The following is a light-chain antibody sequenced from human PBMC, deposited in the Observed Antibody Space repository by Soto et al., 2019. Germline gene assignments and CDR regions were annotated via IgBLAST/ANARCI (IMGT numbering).Light chain of an antibody. V-gene: IGLV2-14*01. Sequence: QSALTQPASVSGSPGQSITISCTATSSDVGGYDYVSWYQQHPGKGPKLMIYEVSNRPSGVSNRFSGSKSGNTASLTISGLHVEDEAEYYCSSYTITNTVVFGGGTKVTVL. CDR2: EVS. J-gene: IGLJ2*01. CDR3: SSYTITNTVV. CDR1: SSDVGGYDY.